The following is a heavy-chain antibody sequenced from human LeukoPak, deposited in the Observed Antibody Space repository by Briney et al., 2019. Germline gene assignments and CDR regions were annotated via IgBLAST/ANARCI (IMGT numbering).Heavy chain of an antibody. V-gene: IGHV3-66*01. CDR3: ARGTVTMVDY. J-gene: IGHJ4*02. CDR1: GFTFSNCA. CDR2: IYSGGST. Sequence: GGSLRLSCAASGFTFSNCAMSWVRQAPGRGLEWVSVIYSGGSTYYADSVKGRFTISRDNSKNTLFLQMNSLSAGDTAVYYCARGTVTMVDYWGQGTLVTVSS. D-gene: IGHD3-10*01.